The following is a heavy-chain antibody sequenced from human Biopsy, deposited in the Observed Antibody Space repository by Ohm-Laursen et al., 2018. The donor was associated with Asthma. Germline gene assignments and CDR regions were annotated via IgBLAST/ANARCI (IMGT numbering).Heavy chain of an antibody. CDR1: GGTFGNYA. J-gene: IGHJ6*02. CDR2: ISPVFRST. Sequence: GSSVKVSCKASGGTFGNYAISWVRQAPGLGLEWMGGISPVFRSTNIAQKFQGRVTISADIFTKTAYLEVSSLRSDDTAVYYCASPNSSREILYYYYNMDIWGQGTTVTV. CDR3: ASPNSSREILYYYYNMDI. V-gene: IGHV1-69*06. D-gene: IGHD3-10*01.